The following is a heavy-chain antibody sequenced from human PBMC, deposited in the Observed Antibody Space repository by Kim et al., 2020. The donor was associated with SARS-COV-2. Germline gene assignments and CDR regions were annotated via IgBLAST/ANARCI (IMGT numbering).Heavy chain of an antibody. CDR2: IYYSGST. CDR1: GGSISSYY. Sequence: SETQSLTCTVSGGSISSYYWSWIRQPPGKGLEWIGYIYYSGSTNYNPSLKSRVTISVDTSKNQFSLKLSSVTAADTAVYYCARVSGYSSGWYPYWGQGTL. V-gene: IGHV4-59*01. CDR3: ARVSGYSSGWYPY. D-gene: IGHD6-19*01. J-gene: IGHJ4*02.